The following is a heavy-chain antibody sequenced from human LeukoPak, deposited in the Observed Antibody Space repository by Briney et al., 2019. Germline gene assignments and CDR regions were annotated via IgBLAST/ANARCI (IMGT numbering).Heavy chain of an antibody. D-gene: IGHD5-24*01. Sequence: PGGSLRLSCAASGFTVSSNYMSWVRQAPGKGLEWVSFIYSGGSTYYADSVKGRFTISRDNSKSTLYLQMNSLRAEDTAVYYCARDYREKGFDPWGQGTLVTVSS. CDR2: IYSGGST. J-gene: IGHJ5*02. V-gene: IGHV3-53*01. CDR3: ARDYREKGFDP. CDR1: GFTVSSNY.